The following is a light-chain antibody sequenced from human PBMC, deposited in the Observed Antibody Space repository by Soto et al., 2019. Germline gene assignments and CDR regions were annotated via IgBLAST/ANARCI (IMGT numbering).Light chain of an antibody. V-gene: IGKV3-11*01. CDR1: QSVSDY. J-gene: IGKJ4*01. CDR3: QQRVNWPPT. CDR2: DAS. Sequence: VLTQSPASLSLSPGDRATLSCRADQSVSDYLAWYQQKPCQPPRLLFFDASSRASGVPHRFSAGGSGTDFTLIISSLQPEDFAVYYCQQRVNWPPTFGGGTKVEI.